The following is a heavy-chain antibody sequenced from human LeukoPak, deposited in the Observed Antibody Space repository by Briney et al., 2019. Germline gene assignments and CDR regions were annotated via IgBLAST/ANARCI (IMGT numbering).Heavy chain of an antibody. D-gene: IGHD4-17*01. Sequence: SETLSLTCAVYGGCFSGYYWSWSRQPPGKGLEWIGEINHSGSTNYNPSLKSRVTISVDTSKNQFSLKLSSVTAADTAVYYCARGTMTTVTYYFDYWGQGTLVTVSS. CDR3: ARGTMTTVTYYFDY. CDR1: GGCFSGYY. V-gene: IGHV4-34*01. CDR2: INHSGST. J-gene: IGHJ4*02.